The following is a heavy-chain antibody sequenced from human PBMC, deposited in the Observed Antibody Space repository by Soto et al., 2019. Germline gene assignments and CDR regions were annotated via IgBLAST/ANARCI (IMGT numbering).Heavy chain of an antibody. Sequence: QVQLVQSGAEVKKPGSSVKVSCKASGGTFNNYGMGWVRQAPGQGLEWMGGIIPMIPRTNYAQKFQGRVTLTADASRSTAYMEPRSLRSEDTAVYYCASWDYDVLTGYSYDDWGQGTLVTVSS. V-gene: IGHV1-69*01. CDR2: IIPMIPRT. CDR1: GGTFNNYG. CDR3: ASWDYDVLTGYSYDD. J-gene: IGHJ4*02. D-gene: IGHD3-9*01.